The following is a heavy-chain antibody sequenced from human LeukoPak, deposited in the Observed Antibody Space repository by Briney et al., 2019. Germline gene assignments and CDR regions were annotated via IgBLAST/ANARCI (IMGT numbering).Heavy chain of an antibody. D-gene: IGHD3-22*01. V-gene: IGHV1-69*13. CDR2: IIPIFGTA. CDR3: ASSTLPAEYCYDSSGYRIFDY. J-gene: IGHJ4*02. CDR1: GGTFSSYA. Sequence: SVKVSCKASGGTFSSYAISWVRQAPGQGLEWMGGIIPIFGTANYAQKFQGRVTITADESTSTAYMELSSLRSEDTAVYYCASSTLPAEYCYDSSGYRIFDYWGQGTLVTVSS.